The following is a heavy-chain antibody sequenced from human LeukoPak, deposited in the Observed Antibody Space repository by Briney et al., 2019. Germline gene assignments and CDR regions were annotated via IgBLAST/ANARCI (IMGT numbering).Heavy chain of an antibody. V-gene: IGHV4-34*01. CDR2: INHSGST. D-gene: IGHD4-23*01. Sequence: PSETLSLTRAVYGGSFSGYYWSWIRQPPGKGLEWIGEINHSGSTNYNPSLKSRVTISVDTSKNQFSLKLSSVTAADTAVYYCARVGGGNGYYFDYWGQGTLVTVSS. CDR3: ARVGGGNGYYFDY. J-gene: IGHJ4*02. CDR1: GGSFSGYY.